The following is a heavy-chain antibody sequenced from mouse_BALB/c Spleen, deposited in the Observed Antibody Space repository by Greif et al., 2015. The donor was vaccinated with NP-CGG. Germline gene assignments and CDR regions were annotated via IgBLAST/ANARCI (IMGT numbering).Heavy chain of an antibody. V-gene: IGHV7-1*02. CDR2: SRNKANDYTT. J-gene: IGHJ1*01. CDR3: ARDDGYYWYFDV. CDR1: GFTFSDFY. Sequence: EVMLVWSGGGLVQPGGSLRLSCATSGFTFSDFYMEWVRQPPGKRLEWIAASRNKANDYTTEYSASVKGRFIVSRDTSQSILYLQMNALRAEDTAIYYCARDDGYYWYFDVWGAGTTVTVSS. D-gene: IGHD2-2*01.